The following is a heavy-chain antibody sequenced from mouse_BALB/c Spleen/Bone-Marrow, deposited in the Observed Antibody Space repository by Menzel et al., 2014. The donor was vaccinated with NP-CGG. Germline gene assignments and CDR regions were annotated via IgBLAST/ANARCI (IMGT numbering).Heavy chain of an antibody. CDR3: ARPGTWGYFDY. CDR2: INPDSSMI. J-gene: IGHJ2*01. Sequence: EVKAVESGGGLVQPGGSLKLSCAASGFDFSRYWMSWVRQAPGKGLEWIGEINPDSSMINYTPSLKDKFIISRDNAKNTLYLQMSKVRSEDTALYYCARPGTWGYFDYWGQGTTLTVSS. CDR1: GFDFSRYW. D-gene: IGHD4-1*01. V-gene: IGHV4-1*02.